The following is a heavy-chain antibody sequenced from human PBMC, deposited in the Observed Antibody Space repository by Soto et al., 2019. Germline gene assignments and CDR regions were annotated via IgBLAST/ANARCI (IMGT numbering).Heavy chain of an antibody. CDR1: GFTFSDHY. J-gene: IGHJ4*02. D-gene: IGHD2-2*01. CDR2: ISNIDTT. CDR3: ARGRYCTPASCSHFDY. Sequence: LRLSCVASGFTFSDHYLSWIRQAPGKGLEWVSQISNIDTTYYVDSVKGRFTISRGNAKNSLFLQMNSLRAEDTAVYYCARGRYCTPASCSHFDYWGQGALVTVSS. V-gene: IGHV3-11*01.